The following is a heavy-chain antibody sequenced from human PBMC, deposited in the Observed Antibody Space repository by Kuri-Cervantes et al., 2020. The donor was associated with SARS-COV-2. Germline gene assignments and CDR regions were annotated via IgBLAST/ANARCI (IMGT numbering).Heavy chain of an antibody. V-gene: IGHV3-48*01. J-gene: IGHJ4*02. CDR2: ISSSSTI. CDR3: ANNAHYYGSGTSVDYFDY. Sequence: GESLKISCAASGFTFSSYSMNWARQAPGKGLEWVSYISSSSTIYYADSVKGRFTISRDNSKNTLYLQMNSLRAEDTAVYYCANNAHYYGSGTSVDYFDYWGQGTLVTVSS. D-gene: IGHD3-10*01. CDR1: GFTFSSYS.